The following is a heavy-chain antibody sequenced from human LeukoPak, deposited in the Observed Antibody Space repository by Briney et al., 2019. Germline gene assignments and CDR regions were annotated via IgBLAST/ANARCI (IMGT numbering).Heavy chain of an antibody. CDR2: MYYSGST. V-gene: IGHV4-59*02. CDR3: ARGLDTNDWSDAFDI. J-gene: IGHJ3*02. CDR1: GGSVTDYS. Sequence: SETLSLTCTVSGGSVTDYSWSWIRQPPGKGLEWIGYMYYSGSTYSNLSLKSRVTISVDTSKNQFSLKLSSVTAADTAVYYCARGLDTNDWSDAFDIWGQGTMVTVPS. D-gene: IGHD2-21*01.